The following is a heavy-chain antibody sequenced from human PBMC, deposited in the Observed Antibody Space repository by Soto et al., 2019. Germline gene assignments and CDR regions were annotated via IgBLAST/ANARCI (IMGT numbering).Heavy chain of an antibody. J-gene: IGHJ4*02. D-gene: IGHD6-19*01. CDR3: ASGPGIAVAAFDY. Sequence: QVQLVQSGAEVKKPGSSVKVSCKASGGTFSSYTISWVRQAPGQGLEWMGRIIPILGIANYAQKFQGRVTXTXDXRTSTAYMELSSLRSEDTAVDYCASGPGIAVAAFDYWGQGTLVTVSS. V-gene: IGHV1-69*02. CDR1: GGTFSSYT. CDR2: IIPILGIA.